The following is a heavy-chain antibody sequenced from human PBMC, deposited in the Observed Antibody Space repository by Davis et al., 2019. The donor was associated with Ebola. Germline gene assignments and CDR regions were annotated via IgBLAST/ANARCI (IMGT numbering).Heavy chain of an antibody. D-gene: IGHD3-22*01. J-gene: IGHJ3*02. CDR2: IYSSGSS. Sequence: MPSETLSLTCTVSGGSISGYYWSWIRQPAGKGLEWIGRIYSSGSSKYNPSLKSRVTMSVDTSKNQFSLQLNSVTPEDTAVYYCARESSRHYDNSAYYWIDVFDIWGQGTMVAVSS. CDR3: ARESSRHYDNSAYYWIDVFDI. CDR1: GGSISGYY. V-gene: IGHV4-4*07.